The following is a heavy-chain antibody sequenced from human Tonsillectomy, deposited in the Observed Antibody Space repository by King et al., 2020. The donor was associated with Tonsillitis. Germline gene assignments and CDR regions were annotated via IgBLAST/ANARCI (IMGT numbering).Heavy chain of an antibody. V-gene: IGHV1-69*12. J-gene: IGHJ1*01. CDR2: IVPLIGAA. CDR1: GGVFNTYA. D-gene: IGHD1-1*01. CDR3: ARASAQHWNDGYFHH. Sequence: VQLVQSGAEVKEPGSSVRVSCKASGGVFNTYAVNWVRQAPGQGLEWMGGIVPLIGAANYAQKFQGRVTISADESMSTAYMEVSSLKSDDTAIFYCARASAQHWNDGYFHHWGQGTQVTVSS.